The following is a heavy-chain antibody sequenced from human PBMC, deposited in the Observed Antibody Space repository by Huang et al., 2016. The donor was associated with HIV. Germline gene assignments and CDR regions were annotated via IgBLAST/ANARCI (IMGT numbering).Heavy chain of an antibody. CDR3: AYQQWLVGGLNH. CDR1: GFAFSRYG. CDR2: SGIDSSYI. D-gene: IGHD6-19*01. Sequence: EVELVESGGGLVKPGGSLRLSCAASGFAFSRYGMNWVRQATGKGLEWVAFSGIDSSYIYYADSVKGRVTISRDNAKSSIYLQLDSLRAGDTAVYYCAYQQWLVGGLNHWGQGTLVVVSS. J-gene: IGHJ5*02. V-gene: IGHV3-21*02.